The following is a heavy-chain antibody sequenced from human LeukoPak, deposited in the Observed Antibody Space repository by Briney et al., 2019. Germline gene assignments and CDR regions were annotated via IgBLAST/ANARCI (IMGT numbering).Heavy chain of an antibody. CDR3: ATQNWFDP. J-gene: IGHJ5*02. V-gene: IGHV3-21*01. CDR1: GFTFSSYA. CDR2: ISRSSTYI. Sequence: GGSLRLSCAASGFTFSSYAMHWVRQAPGKGLEWVSLISRSSTYIYYAASVKGRFTISRDNAKNSLYLQMNSLRDEDTGVYYCATQNWFDPWGQGTRVTVSS.